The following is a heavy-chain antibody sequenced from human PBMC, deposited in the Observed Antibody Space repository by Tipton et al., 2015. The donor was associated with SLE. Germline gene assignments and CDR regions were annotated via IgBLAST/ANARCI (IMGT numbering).Heavy chain of an antibody. D-gene: IGHD1-26*01. CDR1: GVSIRRHY. Sequence: TLSLTCTVSGVSIRRHYWSWVRQPAGKGLEWIGRIYTSASTIYNPSLKSRVTLSSDTSKNQFSLRVRSVTAADTAVYYCARGGGSYYDYWGQGTLVTVSS. CDR2: IYTSAST. CDR3: ARGGGSYYDY. V-gene: IGHV4-4*07. J-gene: IGHJ4*02.